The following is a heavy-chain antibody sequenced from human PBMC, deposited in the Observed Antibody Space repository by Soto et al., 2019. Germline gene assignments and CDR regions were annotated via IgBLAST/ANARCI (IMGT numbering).Heavy chain of an antibody. CDR1: GGTFNSYL. CDR3: ARGLDQPPVGLYFDT. Sequence: SVKVSCKTSGGTFNSYLIDWVRQAPGQGLEWMGGIIPAFGTAKYALKFQGRVTITADKSTTTAYMELRTLTSEDTAVYYCARGLDQPPVGLYFDTWGQGTPVTVSS. CDR2: IIPAFGTA. V-gene: IGHV1-69*06. J-gene: IGHJ4*02. D-gene: IGHD2-2*01.